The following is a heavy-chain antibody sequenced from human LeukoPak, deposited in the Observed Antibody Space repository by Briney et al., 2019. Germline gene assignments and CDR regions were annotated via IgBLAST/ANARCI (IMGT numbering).Heavy chain of an antibody. CDR2: ISAYNGNT. V-gene: IGHV1-18*04. CDR1: GYTLTSYG. D-gene: IGHD3-9*01. CDR3: ARLPHYDILSGYYISGFDY. J-gene: IGHJ4*02. Sequence: ASVKVSCKASGYTLTSYGITWVRQAPGQGLEWMGGISAYNGNTNYAQKLQGGVTMTTDTSPSPAYMELTSLRSDDTAVYYCARLPHYDILSGYYISGFDYWGQGTLVTVSS.